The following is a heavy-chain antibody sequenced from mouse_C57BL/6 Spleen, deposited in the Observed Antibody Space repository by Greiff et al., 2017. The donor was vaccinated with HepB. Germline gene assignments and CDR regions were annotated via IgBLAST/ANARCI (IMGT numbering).Heavy chain of an antibody. CDR3: ARGDYYGSSSFAY. V-gene: IGHV1-64*01. Sequence: QVQLQHPGAELVKPGASVKLSCKASGYTFTSYWMHWVKQRPGQGLEWIGMIHPNSGSTNYNEKFKSKATLTVDKSSSTAYMQLSSLTSEDSAVYYCARGDYYGSSSFAYWGQGTLVTVSA. CDR2: IHPNSGST. CDR1: GYTFTSYW. J-gene: IGHJ3*01. D-gene: IGHD1-1*01.